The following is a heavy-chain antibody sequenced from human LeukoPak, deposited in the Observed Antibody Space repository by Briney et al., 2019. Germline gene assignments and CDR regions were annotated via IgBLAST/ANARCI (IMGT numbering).Heavy chain of an antibody. D-gene: IGHD6-13*01. Sequence: SVKVSCKAAGGTFSSYAISWVRQAPGQGLEWMGRIIPILGIANYAQKFQGRVTITADKSTSTAYMELSSLRSEDTAVCYCARPYRMAAAGTPAFDIWGQGTMVTVSS. V-gene: IGHV1-69*04. CDR1: GGTFSSYA. J-gene: IGHJ3*02. CDR3: ARPYRMAAAGTPAFDI. CDR2: IIPILGIA.